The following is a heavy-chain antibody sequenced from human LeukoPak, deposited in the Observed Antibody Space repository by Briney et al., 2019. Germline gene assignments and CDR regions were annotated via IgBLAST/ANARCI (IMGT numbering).Heavy chain of an antibody. D-gene: IGHD3-22*01. CDR1: GGSISSYY. V-gene: IGHV4-59*01. J-gene: IGHJ4*02. CDR3: AKDGMEEMIVPRLPYYFDY. CDR2: IYYSGST. Sequence: SETLSLTCTVSGGSISSYYWSWIRQPPGKGLEWIGYIYYSGSTNYNPSLKSRVTISVDTSKNQFSLKLSSVTAADTAVYYCAKDGMEEMIVPRLPYYFDYWGQGTLVTVSS.